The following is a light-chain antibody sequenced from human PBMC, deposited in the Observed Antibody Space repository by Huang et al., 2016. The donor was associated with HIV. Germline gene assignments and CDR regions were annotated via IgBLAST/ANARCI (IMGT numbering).Light chain of an antibody. Sequence: ERVMTQSPDTLSVSPGERATLYCRASQYVSSNLAWYQQKPGQAPRLLVYGASTRVIGIPARVSGSGSGTEFTLTISSLQSEDSAVYYCQQYNNWPRTFGHGTKLEIK. CDR3: QQYNNWPRT. CDR1: QYVSSN. J-gene: IGKJ2*01. V-gene: IGKV3-15*01. CDR2: GAS.